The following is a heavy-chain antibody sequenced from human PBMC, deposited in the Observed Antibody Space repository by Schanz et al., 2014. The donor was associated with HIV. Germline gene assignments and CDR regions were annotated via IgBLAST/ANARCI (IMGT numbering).Heavy chain of an antibody. V-gene: IGHV3-30*02. D-gene: IGHD4-17*01. Sequence: VQLVESGGGVVQPGRSLRLSCAVSGFTFSSYGMHWVRQSPVKGLEWVAIINYDGSNKYYADSVKGRFTISRDNSKNTLHLQMSSLRTEDSAVYYCAKGDWAHKVTTGVDVWGQGTTVIVSS. CDR3: AKGDWAHKVTTGVDV. CDR2: INYDGSNK. J-gene: IGHJ6*02. CDR1: GFTFSSYG.